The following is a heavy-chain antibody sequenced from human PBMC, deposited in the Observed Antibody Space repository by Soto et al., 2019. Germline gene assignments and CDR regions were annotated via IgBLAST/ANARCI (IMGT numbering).Heavy chain of an antibody. V-gene: IGHV5-10-1*01. J-gene: IGHJ4*02. CDR1: VYSFTAYW. D-gene: IGHD2-2*01. CDR3: TRRASSSFYHFDF. Sequence: GESLKISCQASVYSFTAYWITWARQMPGKGLEWMATIDPSDSYVDYSPSFRGHVTFSVDRSITTVYLQWNSLKASDSAMYFCTRRASSSFYHFDFWGQGALVTVSS. CDR2: IDPSDSYV.